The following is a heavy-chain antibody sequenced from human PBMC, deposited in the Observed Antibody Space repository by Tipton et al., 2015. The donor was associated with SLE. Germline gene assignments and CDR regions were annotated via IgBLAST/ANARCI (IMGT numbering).Heavy chain of an antibody. CDR3: ARATDWNLSPDV. CDR1: GGSISSGGYY. J-gene: IGHJ6*04. CDR2: IYYSGNT. Sequence: TLSLTCTVSGGSISSGGYYWTWIRRLPGKGLEWIGYIYYSGNTYHNPSLGSRLTISVDTSKDQFSLRLTSVTAADTAVYYCARATDWNLSPDVWGKGTTVTVSS. V-gene: IGHV4-31*03. D-gene: IGHD1-7*01.